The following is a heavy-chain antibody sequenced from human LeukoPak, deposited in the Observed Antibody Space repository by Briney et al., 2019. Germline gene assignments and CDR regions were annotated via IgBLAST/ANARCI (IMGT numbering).Heavy chain of an antibody. V-gene: IGHV3-30*02. J-gene: IGHJ4*02. D-gene: IGHD1-1*01. CDR1: GFTFSSYG. CDR2: IAEDGSNE. CDR3: AKDGETTSSGTFDY. Sequence: GGSLRLSCAASGFTFSSYGMHCVRQAPGKGLEWVAFIAEDGSNEKYTDSVKGRFTISRDNSNNTLYLRMNSLRAEDTGVYYCAKDGETTSSGTFDYWGQGTLVTVSS.